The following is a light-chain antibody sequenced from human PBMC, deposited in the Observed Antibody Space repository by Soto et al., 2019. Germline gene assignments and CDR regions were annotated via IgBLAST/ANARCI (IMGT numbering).Light chain of an antibody. V-gene: IGLV1-47*01. CDR3: AAWDDSLV. J-gene: IGLJ2*01. CDR1: SSNIGRNY. CDR2: RNN. Sequence: QSVLTQPPSASGTPGKRVTISCSGSSSNIGRNYVYWYQQLPGTAPKLLIYRNNQRPSGVPDRFSGSKSGTSASLAISGLRSEDEADYYCAAWDDSLVFCGGTKLTVL.